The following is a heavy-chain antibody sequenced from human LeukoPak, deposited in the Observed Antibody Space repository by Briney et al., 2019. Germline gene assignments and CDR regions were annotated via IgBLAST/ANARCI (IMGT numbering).Heavy chain of an antibody. D-gene: IGHD6-13*01. CDR3: AREVDSHGTLFYYGMDV. CDR2: TYYRSRWYY. CDR1: GDSVSSNSAA. V-gene: IGHV6-1*01. Sequence: SQTLSLTCAIPGDSVSSNSAAWNWIRQSPSRGLEWLGRTYYRSRWYYDYAESVKSRITINPDTSKNQFSLQLRSVSPEDTAVYYCAREVDSHGTLFYYGMDVWGQGTTVTVSS. J-gene: IGHJ6*02.